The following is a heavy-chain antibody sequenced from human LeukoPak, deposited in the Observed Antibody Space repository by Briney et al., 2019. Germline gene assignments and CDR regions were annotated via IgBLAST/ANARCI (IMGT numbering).Heavy chain of an antibody. D-gene: IGHD2-2*01. CDR1: GFTFSSYS. CDR3: ARGYQLLPGYFDY. Sequence: GGSLRLSCAASGFTFSSYSMNWVRQAPGEGLEWVSSISSSSSYIYYADSVKGRFTISRDDAKNSLYLQMNSLRAEDTAVYYCARGYQLLPGYFDYWGQGTLVTVSS. CDR2: ISSSSSYI. V-gene: IGHV3-21*01. J-gene: IGHJ4*02.